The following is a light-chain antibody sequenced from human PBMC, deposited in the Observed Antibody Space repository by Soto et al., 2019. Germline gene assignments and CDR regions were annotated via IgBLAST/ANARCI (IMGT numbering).Light chain of an antibody. J-gene: IGKJ4*01. CDR1: QIILTN. CDR2: GAS. Sequence: EIVMTQSPATLSVSPGERATLSCWASQIILTNLAWYQQKPGQAPRLLIYGASTRATGIPARFSGSGSGTEFTLTISSLQSEDFAVYYCQQYNNWPLFGGGTKVEIK. CDR3: QQYNNWPL. V-gene: IGKV3-15*01.